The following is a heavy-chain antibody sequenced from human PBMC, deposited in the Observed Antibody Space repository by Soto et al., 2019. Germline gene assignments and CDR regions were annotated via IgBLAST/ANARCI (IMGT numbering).Heavy chain of an antibody. Sequence: GGSLRLSCVASGFTFSDHYMTWIRQAPGKGLEWLSYVSTSSSYTNYADSVKGRFTISRDNSKNILYLEMSSLRDEDTAVYYCARDPHQQWYYFDNWGQGTLVTVSS. CDR1: GFTFSDHY. CDR2: VSTSSSYT. V-gene: IGHV3-11*06. J-gene: IGHJ4*02. CDR3: ARDPHQQWYYFDN. D-gene: IGHD2-8*01.